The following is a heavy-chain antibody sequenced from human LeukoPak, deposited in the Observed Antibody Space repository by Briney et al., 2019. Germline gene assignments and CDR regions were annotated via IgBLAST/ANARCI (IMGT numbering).Heavy chain of an antibody. D-gene: IGHD6-13*01. V-gene: IGHV3-43*01. CDR3: AKDLGKVIAAAGTSGFDS. CDR2: INWDGGST. CDR1: GFNFDDYT. Sequence: PGGSLRLSCAASGFNFDDYTMHWVRQIPGKSLEWVSLINWDGGSTFYADSVKGRFTISRDTRKNFLYLQMLSLRTEDTALYYCAKDLGKVIAAAGTSGFDSWGRGTLVTVSS. J-gene: IGHJ4*01.